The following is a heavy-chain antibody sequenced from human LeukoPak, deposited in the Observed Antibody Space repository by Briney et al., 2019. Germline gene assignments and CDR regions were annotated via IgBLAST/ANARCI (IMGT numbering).Heavy chain of an antibody. J-gene: IGHJ5*02. V-gene: IGHV3-30-3*01. CDR3: ARGAFDP. CDR1: GFTFSSYA. Sequence: GRSLILSCAASGFTFSSYAMHWVHQAPGKGVERVAVISYDGSNKYYADSVKDRFTISRDNPKNTLYLQMNSLRAQDTAVYYCARGAFDPWGQGTLVTVSS. CDR2: ISYDGSNK.